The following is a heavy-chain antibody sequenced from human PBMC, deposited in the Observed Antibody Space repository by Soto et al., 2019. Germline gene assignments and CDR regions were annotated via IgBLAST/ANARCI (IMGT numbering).Heavy chain of an antibody. V-gene: IGHV4-34*01. CDR3: ARVGYYYGSGSYYRYFDY. Sequence: KPSETLSLTCAVYGGSFSGYYWSWIRQPPGKGLEWIGEINHSGSTNYNPSLKSRVTISVDTSKNQFSLKLSSVTAADTAVYYCARVGYYYGSGSYYRYFDYWGQGTLVTVSS. D-gene: IGHD3-10*01. J-gene: IGHJ4*02. CDR1: GGSFSGYY. CDR2: INHSGST.